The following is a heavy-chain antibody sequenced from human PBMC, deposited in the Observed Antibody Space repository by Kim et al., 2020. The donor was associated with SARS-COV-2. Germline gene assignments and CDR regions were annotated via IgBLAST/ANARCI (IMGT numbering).Heavy chain of an antibody. D-gene: IGHD5-12*01. Sequence: ASVKVSCKASGYTFTSYGISWVRQAPGQGLEWMGWISAYNGNTNYAQKLQGRVTMTTDTSTSTAYMELRSLRSDDTAVYYCTVVATITPFDYWGQGTLVTVSS. CDR3: TVVATITPFDY. J-gene: IGHJ4*02. CDR2: ISAYNGNT. V-gene: IGHV1-18*04. CDR1: GYTFTSYG.